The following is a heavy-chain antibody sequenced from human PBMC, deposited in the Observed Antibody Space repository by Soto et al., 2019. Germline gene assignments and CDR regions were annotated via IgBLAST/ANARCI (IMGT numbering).Heavy chain of an antibody. D-gene: IGHD2-15*01. V-gene: IGHV3-21*01. CDR3: ARDPIQIPVGYFDY. CDR2: IRGFSPYA. Sequence: GGSLRLSCVASGFTFRSYTMNWVRQAPGKGLEWVSGIRGFSPYAFYADSVKGRFTISRDNAQNSLFLQINSLRAEDTAVYYCARDPIQIPVGYFDYWGQGTLVTVSS. J-gene: IGHJ4*02. CDR1: GFTFRSYT.